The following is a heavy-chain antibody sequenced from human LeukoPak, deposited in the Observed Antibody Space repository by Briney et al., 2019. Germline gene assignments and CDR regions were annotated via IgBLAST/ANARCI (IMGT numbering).Heavy chain of an antibody. CDR3: STHRYTLGDC. J-gene: IGHJ4*02. D-gene: IGHD5-18*01. CDR2: IKSRNDGGTT. Sequence: GGSPRLSCAASRLTFSNVWMSWVRQAPGKGLEWVGRIKSRNDGGTTDYAAPVKGRFTISRDDSKNMVYLQMNSLKIEDTAVYYCSTHRYTLGDCWGQGTLVTVSS. V-gene: IGHV3-15*01. CDR1: RLTFSNVW.